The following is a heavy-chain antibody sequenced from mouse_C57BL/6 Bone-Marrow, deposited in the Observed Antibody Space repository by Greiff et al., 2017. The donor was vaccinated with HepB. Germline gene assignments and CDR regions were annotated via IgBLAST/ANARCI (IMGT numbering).Heavy chain of an antibody. J-gene: IGHJ4*01. D-gene: IGHD2-4*01. CDR3: ASPFYYDYDDGYYYAMDY. Sequence: DVKLVESGGGLVKPGGSLKLSCAASGFTFSSYTMSWVRQTPEKRLEWVATISGGGGNTYYPDSVKGRFTISRDNAKNTLYLQMSSLRSEDTALYYCASPFYYDYDDGYYYAMDYWGQGTSVTVSS. CDR2: ISGGGGNT. V-gene: IGHV5-9*01. CDR1: GFTFSSYT.